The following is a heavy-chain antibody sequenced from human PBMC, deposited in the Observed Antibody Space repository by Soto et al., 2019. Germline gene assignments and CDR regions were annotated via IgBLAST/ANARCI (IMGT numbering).Heavy chain of an antibody. CDR1: GGSISSSSYY. CDR3: ARQGYYDSSDDAFDI. J-gene: IGHJ3*02. D-gene: IGHD3-22*01. V-gene: IGHV4-39*01. Sequence: QLQLQESGPGLVKPSETLSLTCTVSGGSISSSSYYWGWIRQPPGKGLEWIGSIYYSGSTYYNPSLKSRVTISVDTYKNQFSLKLRSVTAADTAVYYCARQGYYDSSDDAFDIWGQGTMVTVSS. CDR2: IYYSGST.